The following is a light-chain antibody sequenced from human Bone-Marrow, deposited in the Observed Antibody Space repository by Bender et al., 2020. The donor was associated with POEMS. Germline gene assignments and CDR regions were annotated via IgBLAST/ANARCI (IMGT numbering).Light chain of an antibody. CDR1: SSNIGAHA. J-gene: IGLJ3*02. V-gene: IGLV1-44*01. CDR2: SSH. Sequence: QSVLTQPPSASGTPGQRVTISCSGGSSNIGAHAVNWYQHLPGTAPKLLIYSSHRRPSEFPDRFSGSRSGTSASLAISGLQSEDEADYYCAVWEDTLNGLVFGGGTILTVL. CDR3: AVWEDTLNGLV.